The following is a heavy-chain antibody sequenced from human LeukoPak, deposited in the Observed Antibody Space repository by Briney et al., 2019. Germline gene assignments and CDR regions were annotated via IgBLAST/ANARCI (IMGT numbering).Heavy chain of an antibody. J-gene: IGHJ4*02. CDR2: IKSKTDGGTT. CDR3: TALEEQLVDY. V-gene: IGHV3-15*01. CDR1: GFTFSSYS. Sequence: GGSLRLSCAASGFTFSSYSMSWVRQAPGKGLEWVGRIKSKTDGGTTDYAAPVKGRFTISRDDSKNTLYLQMNSLKTEDTAVYYCTALEEQLVDYWGQGTLVTVSS. D-gene: IGHD6-6*01.